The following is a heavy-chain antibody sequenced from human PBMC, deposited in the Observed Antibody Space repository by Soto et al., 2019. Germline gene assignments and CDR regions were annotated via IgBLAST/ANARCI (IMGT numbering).Heavy chain of an antibody. D-gene: IGHD6-19*01. CDR1: GYTFTSYD. J-gene: IGHJ6*02. V-gene: IGHV1-8*01. CDR3: ARGFSSGSNYYYYGMDV. Sequence: ASVKVSCKASGYTFTSYDINWVRQATGQGLEWMGWVNPNSGNTGYAQKFQGRVTMTRNTSISTAYMELSSLRSEDTAVYYCARGFSSGSNYYYYGMDVWGQGTTVTVSS. CDR2: VNPNSGNT.